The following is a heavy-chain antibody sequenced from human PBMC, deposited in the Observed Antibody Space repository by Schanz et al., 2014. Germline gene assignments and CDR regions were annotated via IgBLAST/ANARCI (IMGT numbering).Heavy chain of an antibody. CDR1: GFIFTYHP. D-gene: IGHD6-13*01. CDR3: ARDLRNSRPSYYDQ. CDR2: ISSRGDII. Sequence: EVQLVESGGSLVQPGASLRLSCAASGFIFTYHPMNWVRQAPGKGLEWISYISSRGDIIYYADSVKGRFTLSRDNAKNSLYLQMDALRAEDTAVYYCARDLRNSRPSYYDQWGQGTLVTVSA. J-gene: IGHJ4*02. V-gene: IGHV3-48*01.